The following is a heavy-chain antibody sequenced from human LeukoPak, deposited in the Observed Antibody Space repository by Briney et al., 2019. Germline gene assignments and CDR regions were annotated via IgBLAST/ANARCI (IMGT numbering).Heavy chain of an antibody. CDR1: GYTFTSYD. J-gene: IGHJ4*02. V-gene: IGHV1-8*03. CDR3: ARASFSVVPAAPSPGGTFDY. D-gene: IGHD2-2*01. CDR2: MNPNSGNT. Sequence: ASVKVSCKASGYTFTSYDINWVRQATGQGLEWMGWMNPNSGNTGYAQKFQGRVTITRNPSISTAYMELSSLRSEDTAVYYCARASFSVVPAAPSPGGTFDYWGQGTLVTVSS.